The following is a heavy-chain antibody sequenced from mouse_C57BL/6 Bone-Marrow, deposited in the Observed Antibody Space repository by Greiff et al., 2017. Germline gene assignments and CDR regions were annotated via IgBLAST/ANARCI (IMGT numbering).Heavy chain of an antibody. J-gene: IGHJ3*01. CDR1: GYTFTDYE. CDR2: IDPETGGT. D-gene: IGHD1-1*01. V-gene: IGHV1-15*01. CDR3: TREAPITTVVAPY. Sequence: VQLQQSGAELVRPGASVTLSCKASGYTFTDYEMHWVKQIPVHGLEWIGAIDPETGGTAYNQKFKGKAILTADKSSSPAYMELRSLTSEDSAVYYCTREAPITTVVAPYWGQGTLVTVSA.